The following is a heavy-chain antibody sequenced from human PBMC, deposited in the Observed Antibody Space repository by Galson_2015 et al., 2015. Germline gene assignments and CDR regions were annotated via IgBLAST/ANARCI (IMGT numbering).Heavy chain of an antibody. D-gene: IGHD6-6*01. CDR2: ISGPGDST. CDR1: GFTFGSRA. Sequence: SLRLSCAGLGFTFGSRAMSWVRQAPGKGPEWVSAISGPGDSTFYGDSVKGRFTISRDNSRDTLYLHMTSLGVEDTATYYCARGHLSSSSFFDIWGQGTLVSVSS. J-gene: IGHJ4*02. CDR3: ARGHLSSSSFFDI. V-gene: IGHV3-23*01.